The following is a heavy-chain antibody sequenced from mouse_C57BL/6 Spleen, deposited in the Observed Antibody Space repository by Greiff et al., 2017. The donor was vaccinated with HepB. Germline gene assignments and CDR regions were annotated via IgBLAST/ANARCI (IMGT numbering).Heavy chain of an antibody. CDR1: GYAFSSSW. CDR3: AGDYGYDGELAY. J-gene: IGHJ3*01. CDR2: IYPGDGDT. Sequence: QVQLQESGPELVKPGASVKISCKASGYAFSSSWMNWVKQRPGKGLEWIGRIYPGDGDTNYNGKFKGKATLTADKSSSPAYMQLSSLTSEDSAVYFCAGDYGYDGELAYWGQGTLVTVAA. V-gene: IGHV1-82*01. D-gene: IGHD2-2*01.